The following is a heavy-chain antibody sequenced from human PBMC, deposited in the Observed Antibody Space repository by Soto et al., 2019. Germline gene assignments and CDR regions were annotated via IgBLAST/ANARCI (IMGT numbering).Heavy chain of an antibody. D-gene: IGHD6-13*01. CDR3: ARHGQIAAAGLRLDP. J-gene: IGHJ5*02. V-gene: IGHV5-10-1*01. CDR1: GYSFTSYW. Sequence: LGESLKISCKGSGYSFTSYWISWVRQMPGKGLEWMGRIDPSDSYTNYSPSFQGHVTISADKSISTAYLQWSSLKASDTAMYYCARHGQIAAAGLRLDPWGEGTLLPVSS. CDR2: IDPSDSYT.